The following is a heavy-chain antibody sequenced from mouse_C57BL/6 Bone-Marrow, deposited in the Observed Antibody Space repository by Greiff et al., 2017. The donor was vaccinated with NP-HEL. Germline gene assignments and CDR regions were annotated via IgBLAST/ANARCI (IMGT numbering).Heavy chain of an antibody. J-gene: IGHJ4*01. V-gene: IGHV2-2*01. D-gene: IGHD1-1*01. CDR2: IWSGGST. CDR3: ARKRKGYYYGSSYDAMDY. CDR1: GFSLTSYG. Sequence: QVQLQQSGPGLVQPSQSLSITCTVSGFSLTSYGVHWVRQSPGKGLEWLGVIWSGGSTDYNAAFISRLSISKDNSKSQVFFKMNSLQADDTAIYYCARKRKGYYYGSSYDAMDYWGQGASVTVSS.